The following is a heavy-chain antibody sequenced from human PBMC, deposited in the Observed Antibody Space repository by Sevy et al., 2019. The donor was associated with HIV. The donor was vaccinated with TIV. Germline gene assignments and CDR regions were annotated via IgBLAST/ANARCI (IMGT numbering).Heavy chain of an antibody. CDR2: IRSKDYGGAT. Sequence: GGSLRLSCTGSGFTFGDYVMSWFRQAPGMGLEWVGFIRSKDYGGATEYAASVKGRFTISRDDSKSIADLQMNSLKTEDTAVHYCTRGYYYDSSGYSDYWGQGTLVTVSS. CDR3: TRGYYYDSSGYSDY. V-gene: IGHV3-49*03. D-gene: IGHD3-22*01. CDR1: GFTFGDYV. J-gene: IGHJ4*02.